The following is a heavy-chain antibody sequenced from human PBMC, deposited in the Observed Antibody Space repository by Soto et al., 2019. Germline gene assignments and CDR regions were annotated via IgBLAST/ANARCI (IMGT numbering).Heavy chain of an antibody. V-gene: IGHV2-5*02. Sequence: QITLKESGPTLVKPTQTLTLTCTFSGFSLSTSGVGVGWIRQPPGKALEWLALIYWDDDKRYSPSLKSRLTITKDTSKNQVVLTMTNMDPVDTATYYCAHRRVSGWDDAFDIWGQGTMVTVSS. CDR1: GFSLSTSGVG. D-gene: IGHD6-19*01. CDR2: IYWDDDK. CDR3: AHRRVSGWDDAFDI. J-gene: IGHJ3*02.